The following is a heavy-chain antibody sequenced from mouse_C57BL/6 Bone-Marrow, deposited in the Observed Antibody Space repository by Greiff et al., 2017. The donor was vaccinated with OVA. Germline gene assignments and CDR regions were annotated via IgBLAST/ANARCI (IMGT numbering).Heavy chain of an antibody. V-gene: IGHV1-62-2*01. Sequence: VKLQESGAELVKPGASVKLSCKASGYTFTEYTIHWVKQRSGQGLEWIGWFYPGSGSIKYNEKFKDKATLTADKSSSTVYMELRLTSEDSAVYFCARHALNWEGFAYWGQGTLVTVSA. CDR1: GYTFTEYT. J-gene: IGHJ3*01. CDR3: ARHALNWEGFAY. CDR2: FYPGSGSI. D-gene: IGHD4-1*02.